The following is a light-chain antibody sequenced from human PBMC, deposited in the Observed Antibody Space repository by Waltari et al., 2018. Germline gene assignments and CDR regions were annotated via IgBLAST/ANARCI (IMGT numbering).Light chain of an antibody. V-gene: IGKV1-13*02. Sequence: AIQLTQSPSSLSASVGDKVTITCRASQDISSALAWYQLRPGKAPKFLIYDASILESGVPSRFRGSGSGTYFTLTISSLQPDDFGTYFCQQFNSFPLTFGGGTKVEMK. CDR1: QDISSA. J-gene: IGKJ4*01. CDR2: DAS. CDR3: QQFNSFPLT.